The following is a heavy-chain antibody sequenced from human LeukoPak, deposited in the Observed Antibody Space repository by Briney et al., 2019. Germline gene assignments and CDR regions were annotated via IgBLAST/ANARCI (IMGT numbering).Heavy chain of an antibody. CDR3: ARDPHTYYYGSGSYYPDY. CDR2: IYYSGST. D-gene: IGHD3-10*01. Sequence: KPSQTLSLTCTVSGGSISSGSYYWSWIRQPAGKGLEWIGYIYYSGSTNYNPSLKSRVTISVDTSKNQFSLKLSSVTAADTAVYYCARDPHTYYYGSGSYYPDYWGQGTLVTVSS. CDR1: GGSISSGSYY. V-gene: IGHV4-61*09. J-gene: IGHJ4*02.